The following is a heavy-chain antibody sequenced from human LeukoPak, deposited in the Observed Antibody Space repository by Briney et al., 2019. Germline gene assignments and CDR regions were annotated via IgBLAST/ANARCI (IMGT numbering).Heavy chain of an antibody. Sequence: GGSLRLSCAAAGSTFSTYWMHWDRQAPRKVRVWVSRVKSDGSDTIYADSVKGRFTISRDNAKNTLYLQMDSLRAEDTAVYYCTTGIGNYYYYWGQGTLVTVAS. CDR3: TTGIGNYYYY. CDR2: VKSDGSDT. CDR1: GSTFSTYW. J-gene: IGHJ4*02. D-gene: IGHD3-10*01. V-gene: IGHV3-74*01.